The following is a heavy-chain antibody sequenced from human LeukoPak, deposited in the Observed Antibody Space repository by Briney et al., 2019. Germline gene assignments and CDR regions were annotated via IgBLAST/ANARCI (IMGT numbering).Heavy chain of an antibody. D-gene: IGHD6-19*01. CDR3: ARRGAVAGIGRGGYYYGMDV. CDR2: VYYSGNT. J-gene: IGHJ6*02. Sequence: SETLSLTCTVSGGSISSSSHYWGWIRQPPGKGLEWIGSVYYSGNTYYSPSLKSRVTISVDTSKNQFSLKLSSVTAADTAVYYCARRGAVAGIGRGGYYYGMDVWGQGTTATVSS. CDR1: GGSISSSSHY. V-gene: IGHV4-39*01.